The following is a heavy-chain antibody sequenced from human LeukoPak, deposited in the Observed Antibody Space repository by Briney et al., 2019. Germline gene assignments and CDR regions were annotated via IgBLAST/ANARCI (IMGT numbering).Heavy chain of an antibody. CDR3: LAVAGTSRRRATAGAFDI. J-gene: IGHJ3*02. CDR2: INPSGGST. Sequence: ASVKVSCKASGYTFTSYYMHWVRQAPGRGLEWMGIINPSGGSTSYAQKFQGRVTMTRDTSTSTVYMELSSLRSEDTAVYYCLAVAGTSRRRATAGAFDIWGQGTMVTVSS. CDR1: GYTFTSYY. V-gene: IGHV1-46*01. D-gene: IGHD6-19*01.